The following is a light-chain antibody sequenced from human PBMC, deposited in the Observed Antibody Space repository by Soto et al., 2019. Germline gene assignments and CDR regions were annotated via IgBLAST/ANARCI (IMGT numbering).Light chain of an antibody. CDR3: GSYTGTNTGL. Sequence: QSALTHPPSASGSPGQSVTISCTGISADLGGYNYVSWYQQHPGKAPRLIIYEFTKRPSGVPDRFSGSNSANTASLTVSGLQAEDEADYYGGSYTGTNTGLFGGGTQLTVL. V-gene: IGLV2-8*01. J-gene: IGLJ7*01. CDR1: SADLGGYNY. CDR2: EFT.